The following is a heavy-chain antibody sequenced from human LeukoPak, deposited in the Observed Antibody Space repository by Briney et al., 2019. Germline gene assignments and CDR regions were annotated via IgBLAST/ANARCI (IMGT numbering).Heavy chain of an antibody. CDR1: VYTFTNYA. D-gene: IGHD3-10*01. V-gene: IGHV1-3*01. Sequence: ASVKVSCKASVYTFTNYAIHWVRQAPGQRHEWMGWINAGNGNTKYSQKYQGRLTITSDTSATTVYMELSSLRPEDTAFYYCARGLLWFAELSPFGHWGQGTLVTVSS. CDR2: INAGNGNT. J-gene: IGHJ4*02. CDR3: ARGLLWFAELSPFGH.